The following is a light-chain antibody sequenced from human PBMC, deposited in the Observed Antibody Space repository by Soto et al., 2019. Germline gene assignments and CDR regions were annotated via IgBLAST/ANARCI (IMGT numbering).Light chain of an antibody. CDR2: DVS. V-gene: IGLV2-14*01. CDR3: SSYTGSSTYV. CDR1: SSDVGGYNY. Sequence: LTQPASVSGSPGQSITISCTGTSSDVGGYNYVSWYQQHPGKAPKLMIYDVSNRPSGVSNRFSGSKSGNTASLTISGLQAEDESDYYCSSYTGSSTYVFGTGTKVTVL. J-gene: IGLJ1*01.